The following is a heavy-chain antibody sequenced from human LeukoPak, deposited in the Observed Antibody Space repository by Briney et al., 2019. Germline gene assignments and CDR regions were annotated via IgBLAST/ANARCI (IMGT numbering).Heavy chain of an antibody. V-gene: IGHV4-38-2*02. Sequence: SETLSLTCTVSGYTISSGYYWGWIRQPPGKGLEWIGIIYHSRSTYYNPSLKSRVTISVDTSKNQFSLKLSSVTPADTALYYCARADYSSTWSHDYYYMDVWGKGTTVSVSS. CDR1: GYTISSGYY. CDR3: ARADYSSTWSHDYYYMDV. J-gene: IGHJ6*03. D-gene: IGHD6-13*01. CDR2: IYHSRST.